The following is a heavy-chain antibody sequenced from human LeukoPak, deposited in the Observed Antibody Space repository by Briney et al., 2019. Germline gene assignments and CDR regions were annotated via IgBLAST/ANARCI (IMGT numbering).Heavy chain of an antibody. CDR2: INAGNGNT. CDR3: ASGHSSSWYGGGYYFDY. J-gene: IGHJ4*02. Sequence: RASVKVSCKASGGTFSSYAISWVRQAPGQRLEWMGWINAGNGNTKYSQKFQGRVTITRDTSASTAYMELSSLRSEDTAVYYCASGHSSSWYGGGYYFDYWGQGTLVTVSS. D-gene: IGHD6-13*01. V-gene: IGHV1-3*01. CDR1: GGTFSSYA.